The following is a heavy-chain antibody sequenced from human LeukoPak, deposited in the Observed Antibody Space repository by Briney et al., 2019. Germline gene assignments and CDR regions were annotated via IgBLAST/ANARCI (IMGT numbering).Heavy chain of an antibody. Sequence: ASVKVSCKVSGYTLTELSMHWVRQAPGKGLEWMGGFDPEDGETIYAQKFQGRVTMTEDTSTDTAYMELSSLRSEDTAVFYCARGGYSSSYAEYFQHWGQGTLVTVSS. J-gene: IGHJ1*01. CDR2: FDPEDGET. CDR1: GYTLTELS. CDR3: ARGGYSSSYAEYFQH. D-gene: IGHD6-13*01. V-gene: IGHV1-24*01.